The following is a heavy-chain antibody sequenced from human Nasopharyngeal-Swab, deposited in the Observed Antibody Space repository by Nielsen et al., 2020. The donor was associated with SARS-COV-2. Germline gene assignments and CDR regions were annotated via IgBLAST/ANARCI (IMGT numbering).Heavy chain of an antibody. D-gene: IGHD6-13*01. CDR1: GFTFSSYS. V-gene: IGHV3-21*01. Sequence: GGSLRLSCAASGFTFSSYSMNWVRQAPGKGLEWVSSISSSSSYIYYADSVKGRFTISRDNAKNSLYLQMNSLRAEDTAVYYCARVSYSSSWYEQIGRPGPNDAFDIWGQGTMVTVSS. CDR3: ARVSYSSSWYEQIGRPGPNDAFDI. CDR2: ISSSSSYI. J-gene: IGHJ3*02.